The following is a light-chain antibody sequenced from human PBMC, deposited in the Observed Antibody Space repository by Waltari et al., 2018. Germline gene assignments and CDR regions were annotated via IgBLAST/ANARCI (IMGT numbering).Light chain of an antibody. CDR2: LAS. CDR3: MQPLQT. V-gene: IGKV2-28*01. J-gene: IGKJ4*01. Sequence: DIVVTQSPLSLPVTPGEPASISCRSCQSLLYSNGYNFLDWYLQKPGQSPQVLIYLASNRASGVPDRFNGSGSGTDFTLKINRVEAEDVGVYYCMQPLQTFGGGTKVEIK. CDR1: QSLLYSNGYNF.